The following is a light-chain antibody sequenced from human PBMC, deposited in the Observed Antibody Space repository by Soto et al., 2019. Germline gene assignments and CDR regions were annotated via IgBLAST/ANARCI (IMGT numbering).Light chain of an antibody. CDR2: LNSDGSH. V-gene: IGLV4-69*01. CDR3: QTWGTGIV. Sequence: QLVLTQSPSASASLGASVKLTCTLSSGHTTYAIAWYQQQPKKGPRYLIKLNSDGSHTKRDGIPDRFSGSSSGAERYLSISSLQSEDEADYYCQTWGTGIVFGGGTKLTVL. CDR1: SGHTTYA. J-gene: IGLJ2*01.